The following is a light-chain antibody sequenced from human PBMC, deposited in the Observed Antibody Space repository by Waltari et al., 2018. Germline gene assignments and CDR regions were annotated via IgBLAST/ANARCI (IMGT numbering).Light chain of an antibody. CDR1: QDIGSW. CDR2: KAS. V-gene: IGKV1-12*01. J-gene: IGKJ2*03. CDR3: QQYNSAPHS. Sequence: DIQMTQSPSSLSASVGDRVTITCRASQDIGSWLAWYQQKPGKAPKLLIYKASSLQSGVPSRFSGSGSGTDFTLTISSLQPEDFSIYYCQQYNSAPHSFGQGTKVEIK.